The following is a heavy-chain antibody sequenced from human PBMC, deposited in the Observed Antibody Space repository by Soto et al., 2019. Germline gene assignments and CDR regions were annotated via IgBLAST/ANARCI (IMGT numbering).Heavy chain of an antibody. D-gene: IGHD5-18*01. CDR2: IYHSGST. V-gene: IGHV4-31*03. CDR1: GGSISSNGYY. J-gene: IGHJ5*02. Sequence: PTDTLSLTCIVPGGSISSNGYYWNWIRQHPGKGLEWIGYIYHSGSTYYNPSLKSRATISLDTSKNRFSLNLSSVTVADTAMYYCARDGGTAMVPDPWGQGILVTVSS. CDR3: ARDGGTAMVPDP.